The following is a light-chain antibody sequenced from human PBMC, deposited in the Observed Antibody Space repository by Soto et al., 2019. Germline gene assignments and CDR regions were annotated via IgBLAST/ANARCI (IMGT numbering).Light chain of an antibody. CDR1: QDISNY. J-gene: IGKJ5*01. CDR3: QQSASLPIT. Sequence: DIQMTQSPSSLSASVGDRVTITCRASQDISNYLNWYQQRPWKAPKLLIYDASNLERGVPSRFSGTRSGTHFTFAITSLQPEDVATYYCQQSASLPITFGQGTRLEI. V-gene: IGKV1-33*01. CDR2: DAS.